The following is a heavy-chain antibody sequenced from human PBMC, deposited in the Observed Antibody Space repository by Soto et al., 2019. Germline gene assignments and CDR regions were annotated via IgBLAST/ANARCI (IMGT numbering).Heavy chain of an antibody. D-gene: IGHD6-13*01. CDR2: INSDGSRT. CDR1: GFTFSSYW. V-gene: IGHV3-74*01. J-gene: IGHJ5*02. Sequence: EVQLVESGGGLVQPGESLRLSCAASGFTFSSYWMHWVRQAPGKGLVWVSRINSDGSRTNYADSVKGRFTVSRDNANNTQYLQMNIPKAEDRAVYYCARVLTGSWNGFDTWGQGTLVTVSS. CDR3: ARVLTGSWNGFDT.